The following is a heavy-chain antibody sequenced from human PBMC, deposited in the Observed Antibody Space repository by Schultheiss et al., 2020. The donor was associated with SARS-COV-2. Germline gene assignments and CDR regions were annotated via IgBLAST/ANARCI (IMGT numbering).Heavy chain of an antibody. V-gene: IGHV3-49*04. CDR3: TRSVITRSSLTYYYYGMDV. D-gene: IGHD3-16*01. J-gene: IGHJ6*02. Sequence: GESLKISCSASGFTFGDYAMSWVRQAPGKGLEWVGFIRSKAYGGTTEYAASVKGRFTISRDDSKSVAYLQMNSLKTEDTAVYYCTRSVITRSSLTYYYYGMDVWGQGTTVTVSS. CDR1: GFTFGDYA. CDR2: IRSKAYGGTT.